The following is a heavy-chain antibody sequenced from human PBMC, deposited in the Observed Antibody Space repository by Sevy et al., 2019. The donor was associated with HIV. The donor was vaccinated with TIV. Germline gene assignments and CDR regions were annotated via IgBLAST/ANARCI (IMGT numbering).Heavy chain of an antibody. J-gene: IGHJ4*02. CDR2: ISGSGGST. Sequence: GGSLRLSCVASGFTFRSYAMNWVRQAPGRGLEWVSAISGSGGSTYYADSAKGRFTISRDNSKNTLYLQMNSLRAEDTAVYYCTNLYSYGYGFDYWGQGTLVTVSS. D-gene: IGHD5-18*01. V-gene: IGHV3-23*01. CDR1: GFTFRSYA. CDR3: TNLYSYGYGFDY.